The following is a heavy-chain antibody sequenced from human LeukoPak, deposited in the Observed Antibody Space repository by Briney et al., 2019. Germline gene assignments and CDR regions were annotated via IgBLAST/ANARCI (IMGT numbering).Heavy chain of an antibody. J-gene: IGHJ4*02. V-gene: IGHV4-59*01. CDR2: IHNNGDS. CDR1: GDSIRSYY. Sequence: SETLSLTCIVSGDSIRSYYWNWIRQAPGKALEWIGHIHNNGDSAYNFSLKSRVTISMDTSKNQFSLKLSSVTAADTAVYYCGRWGYFDSGNYFVVDYWGEGTVVTVSS. CDR3: GRWGYFDSGNYFVVDY. D-gene: IGHD3-22*01.